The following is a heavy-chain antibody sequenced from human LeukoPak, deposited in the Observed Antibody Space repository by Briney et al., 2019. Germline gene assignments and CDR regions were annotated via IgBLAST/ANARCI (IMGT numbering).Heavy chain of an antibody. Sequence: GGALKLPCAGSGFPFNKLWERWVRQAPGEGPVGVPRIKTDGSSTSYADSVKGRFTISRDNAKNTLYLQMNSPRAEDTAVYYCARDWAYTHLDLWGRGTLVTVSS. CDR1: GFPFNKLW. J-gene: IGHJ2*01. CDR2: IKTDGSST. V-gene: IGHV3-74*01. D-gene: IGHD2-21*01. CDR3: ARDWAYTHLDL.